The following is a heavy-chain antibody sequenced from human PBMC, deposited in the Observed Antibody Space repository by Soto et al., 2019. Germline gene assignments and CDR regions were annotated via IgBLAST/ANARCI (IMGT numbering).Heavy chain of an antibody. CDR1: GGTFSSYT. Sequence: GASVKVSCKASGGTFSSYTVSWVRQAPGQGLEWMGRIIPILGIANYAQKFQGRVTITADKSKNTLYLQMNSLKTEDTAVYYCTTGSRQWLRGYWGQGTLVTVSS. CDR2: IIPILGIA. J-gene: IGHJ4*02. D-gene: IGHD6-19*01. CDR3: TTGSRQWLRGY. V-gene: IGHV1-69*02.